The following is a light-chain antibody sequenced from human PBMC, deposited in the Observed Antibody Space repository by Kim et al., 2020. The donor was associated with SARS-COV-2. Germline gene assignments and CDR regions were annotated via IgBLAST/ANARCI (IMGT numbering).Light chain of an antibody. Sequence: ASVGDRVTITCQASQDIRNFLNWFRQKPGKAPNLLIYDGSNLETGVPSRFSGSGSGTDFTLTINSLQPEDIATYYCQQYNSLPVTFGQRTRLEIK. J-gene: IGKJ5*01. CDR3: QQYNSLPVT. CDR2: DGS. V-gene: IGKV1-33*01. CDR1: QDIRNF.